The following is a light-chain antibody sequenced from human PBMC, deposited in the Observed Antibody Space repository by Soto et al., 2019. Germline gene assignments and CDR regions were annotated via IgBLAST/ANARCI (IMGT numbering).Light chain of an antibody. CDR2: AAS. J-gene: IGKJ1*01. V-gene: IGKV1-27*01. CDR3: QKYNSAPRT. Sequence: DIQMTQSPSSLSASVGDRVTITCRASQGISNYLAWYQQKPGKVPKLLIFAASTLQSGVSSRFSGSGSGTDFTLTITSLQPEDVATYYCQKYNSAPRTFGQGTKVEIK. CDR1: QGISNY.